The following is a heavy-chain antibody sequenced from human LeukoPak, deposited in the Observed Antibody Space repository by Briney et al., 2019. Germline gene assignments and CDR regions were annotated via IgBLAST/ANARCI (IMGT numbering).Heavy chain of an antibody. CDR2: INAGNGNT. V-gene: IGHV1-3*01. Sequence: ASVKVSCKASGYTFTSYAMHWVRQAPGQRLEWMGWINAGNGNTKYSQKFQGRVTITRDTSASTAYMELSSLRSEDTAVYYCARDSGYGFYKSKHYYYYGMDVWGKGTTVTVSS. CDR3: ARDSGYGFYKSKHYYYYGMDV. CDR1: GYTFTSYA. J-gene: IGHJ6*04. D-gene: IGHD5-12*01.